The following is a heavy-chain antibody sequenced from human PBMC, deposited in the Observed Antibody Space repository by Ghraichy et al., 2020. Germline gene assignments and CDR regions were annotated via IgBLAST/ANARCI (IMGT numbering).Heavy chain of an antibody. V-gene: IGHV4-34*01. CDR1: GGSWSDYY. CDR3: ARGLSTPRWFDP. J-gene: IGHJ5*02. CDR2: INHSGST. D-gene: IGHD2-15*01. Sequence: SETLSLTCGIYGGSWSDYYWSWIRQPPGKGLEWIAEINHSGSTKCNPPLKSRVTIVLDMSRRQLSLRLTSVTAADTALYYCARGLSTPRWFDPWGQGTLVIVSS.